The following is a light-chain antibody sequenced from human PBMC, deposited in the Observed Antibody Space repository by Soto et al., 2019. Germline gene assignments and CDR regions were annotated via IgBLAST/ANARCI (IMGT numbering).Light chain of an antibody. Sequence: EIVMTQSPATLSVSLGGRATLSCRASQSISSNLAWYQQKPGQAPRLLIYGASTRATGIPDRFSGSGSGTDFTLTISSLQSEDFAVYFCQQYNNWRSYTFGQGTKVDIK. J-gene: IGKJ2*01. V-gene: IGKV3-15*01. CDR1: QSISSN. CDR2: GAS. CDR3: QQYNNWRSYT.